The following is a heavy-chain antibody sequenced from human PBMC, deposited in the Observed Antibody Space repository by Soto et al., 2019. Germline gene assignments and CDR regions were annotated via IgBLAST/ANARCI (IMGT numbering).Heavy chain of an antibody. D-gene: IGHD2-2*01. Sequence: SETLSLTCTVSGGSISSGDYYWSWIRQPPGKGLEWIGYIYYSGSTYYDPSLKSRVTISVDTSKNQFSLKLSSVTAADTAVYYCARELVVPAADENNWFDPWGQGTLVTVSS. CDR1: GGSISSGDYY. CDR3: ARELVVPAADENNWFDP. CDR2: IYYSGST. V-gene: IGHV4-30-4*01. J-gene: IGHJ5*02.